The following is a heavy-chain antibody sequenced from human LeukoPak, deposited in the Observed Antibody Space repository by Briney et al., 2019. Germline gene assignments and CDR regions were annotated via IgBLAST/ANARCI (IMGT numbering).Heavy chain of an antibody. V-gene: IGHV1-18*01. CDR3: ARDSGLGPTWHPFDH. CDR1: GYTFTSYG. D-gene: IGHD1-26*01. J-gene: IGHJ4*02. Sequence: GASVKVSCKASGYTFTSYGISWVRQAPGQGLEWMGWISAYNGNTNYAQKLQGRVTMTTDTSTSTAYMELRSLRSDDTAVYYCARDSGLGPTWHPFDHWGQGTRSPSPQ. CDR2: ISAYNGNT.